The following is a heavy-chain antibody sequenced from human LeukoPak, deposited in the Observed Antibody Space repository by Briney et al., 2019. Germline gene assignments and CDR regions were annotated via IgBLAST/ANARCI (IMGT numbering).Heavy chain of an antibody. V-gene: IGHV3-23*01. CDR1: GFTFSSYA. D-gene: IGHD2-2*01. J-gene: IGHJ6*03. CDR2: ISGSGGST. CDR3: AKRYCSSTSCYAVGGDYYYMDV. Sequence: GGSLRLSCAASGFTFSSYAMNWVRQAPGKGLEWVSAISGSGGSTYYADSVKGRFTISRDNSKNTLYLQMNSLRAEDTAVYYCAKRYCSSTSCYAVGGDYYYMDVWGKGTTVTVSS.